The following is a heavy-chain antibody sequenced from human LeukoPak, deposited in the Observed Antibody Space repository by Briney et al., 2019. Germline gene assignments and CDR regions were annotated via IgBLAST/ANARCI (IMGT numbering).Heavy chain of an antibody. D-gene: IGHD3-3*01. V-gene: IGHV4-39*01. CDR1: GGSISSSSYY. Sequence: SETLSLTCTVSGGSISSSSYYWGWIRQPPGKGREWIGSIYYSGSTYYNPSLKSRVTISVDTSKNQFSLNLSSVTAADTAVYYCARHSPPNWSGYYTPFDYWGQGTLVTVSS. CDR2: IYYSGST. J-gene: IGHJ4*02. CDR3: ARHSPPNWSGYYTPFDY.